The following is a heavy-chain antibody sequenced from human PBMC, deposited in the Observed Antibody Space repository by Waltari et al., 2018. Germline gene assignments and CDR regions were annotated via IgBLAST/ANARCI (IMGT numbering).Heavy chain of an antibody. Sequence: QVQLQESGPGLVKPSETLSLTCTVPGGSISGYYWSWIRQPPGKGLEWIGYIYYSGSTNYNPSLKSRVTISVDTSKNQFSLKLSSVTAADTAVYYCARGGITGLGYWGQGTLVTVSS. CDR2: IYYSGST. J-gene: IGHJ4*02. V-gene: IGHV4-59*01. CDR3: ARGGITGLGY. CDR1: GGSISGYY.